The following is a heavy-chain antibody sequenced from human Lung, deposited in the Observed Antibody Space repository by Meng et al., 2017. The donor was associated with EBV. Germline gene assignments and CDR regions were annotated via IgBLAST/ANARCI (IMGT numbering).Heavy chain of an antibody. CDR1: GNSFTTYA. V-gene: IGHV1-3*01. Sequence: QVQLVPSVAEVEKPVGSVKVSCKASGNSFTTYAMQWVRQAPGQRLEWMGWINAGNGNTKYSEKFQSRVTITRDTAASTAYMELSSLRSEDTAVYYCARTGCSSSSCYDYWGQGTLVTVSS. D-gene: IGHD2-2*01. CDR2: INAGNGNT. CDR3: ARTGCSSSSCYDY. J-gene: IGHJ4*02.